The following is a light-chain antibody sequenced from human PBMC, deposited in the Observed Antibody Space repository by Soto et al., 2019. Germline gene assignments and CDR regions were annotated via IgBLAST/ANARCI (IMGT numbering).Light chain of an antibody. Sequence: ETVMTQTPATLSLSPGERATLSCRASQSISDNLAWYQQKPGQAPRLIIYTASIRATGIPVRFSGSGSGTEFTLTISSLQSEDSAIYYCQQYNDWPPWTFGQGTKV. V-gene: IGKV3-15*01. CDR2: TAS. CDR3: QQYNDWPPWT. J-gene: IGKJ1*01. CDR1: QSISDN.